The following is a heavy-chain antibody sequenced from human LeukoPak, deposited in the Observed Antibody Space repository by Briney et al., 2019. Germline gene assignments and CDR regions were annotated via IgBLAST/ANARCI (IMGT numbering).Heavy chain of an antibody. Sequence: GGSLRLSCAASGFTFSSYSMSWVRQAPGKGLEWVSSISSSSSYIYYADSVKGRFTISRDNAKNSLYLQMNSLRAEDTAVYYCAKGGSYYDSRLDYWGQGTLVTVSS. D-gene: IGHD3-22*01. V-gene: IGHV3-21*01. CDR1: GFTFSSYS. CDR3: AKGGSYYDSRLDY. CDR2: ISSSSSYI. J-gene: IGHJ4*02.